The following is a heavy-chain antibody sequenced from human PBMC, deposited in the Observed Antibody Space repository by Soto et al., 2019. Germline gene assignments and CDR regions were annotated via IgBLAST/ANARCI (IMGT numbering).Heavy chain of an antibody. CDR2: ISSSGSTI. CDR3: ARDSSRFLEWFFDY. Sequence: PGGSLRLSCAASGFTFSSYEMNWVRQAPGKGLEWVSYISSSGSTIYYADSVKGRFTISRDNAKNSLYLQMNSLRAEDTAVYYCARDSSRFLEWFFDYWGQGTLVTVSS. J-gene: IGHJ4*02. CDR1: GFTFSSYE. D-gene: IGHD3-3*01. V-gene: IGHV3-48*03.